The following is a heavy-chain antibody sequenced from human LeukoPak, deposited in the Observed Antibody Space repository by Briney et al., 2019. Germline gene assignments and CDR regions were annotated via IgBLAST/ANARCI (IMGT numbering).Heavy chain of an antibody. Sequence: GESLQISCKGSGYSFTSYWIGWVRQMPGKGLEWMGIIYPGDSDTRYSPSFQGQVTISADKSISTAYLQWSSLKASDTAMYYRARHLLYESGWSSIYYYYYGMDVWGQGTTVTVSS. CDR3: ARHLLYESGWSSIYYYYYGMDV. CDR1: GYSFTSYW. CDR2: IYPGDSDT. J-gene: IGHJ6*02. D-gene: IGHD6-19*01. V-gene: IGHV5-51*01.